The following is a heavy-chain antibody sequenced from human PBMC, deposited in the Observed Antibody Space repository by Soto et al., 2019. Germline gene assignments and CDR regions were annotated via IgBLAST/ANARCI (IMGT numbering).Heavy chain of an antibody. CDR1: GGSFSGYY. CDR3: ARVRRNSMVRGVRYYYYGMDV. J-gene: IGHJ6*02. CDR2: INHSGST. Sequence: SETLSLTCAVYGGSFSGYYWSWIRQPPGKGLEWIGEINHSGSTNYNPSLKSRVTISVDTSKNQFSLKLSSVTAADTAVYYCARVRRNSMVRGVRYYYYGMDVWGQGTTVTVSS. V-gene: IGHV4-34*01. D-gene: IGHD3-10*01.